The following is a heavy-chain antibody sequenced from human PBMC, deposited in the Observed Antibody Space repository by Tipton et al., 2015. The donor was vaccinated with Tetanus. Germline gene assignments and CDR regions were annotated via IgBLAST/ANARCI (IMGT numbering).Heavy chain of an antibody. J-gene: IGHJ2*01. CDR3: ARGYCINGVRPPRIENWYFDP. CDR1: GGSVSSGSYY. V-gene: IGHV4-61*01. CDR2: IYYSGST. Sequence: TLSLTCTVSGGSVSSGSYYWSWIRQPPGKGLEWIGYIYYSGSTNYNPSLKSRVTISVDTSKNQFSLKLSSVIAADTAVYYCARGYCINGVRPPRIENWYFDPWGRGSLAAVSS. D-gene: IGHD2-8*01.